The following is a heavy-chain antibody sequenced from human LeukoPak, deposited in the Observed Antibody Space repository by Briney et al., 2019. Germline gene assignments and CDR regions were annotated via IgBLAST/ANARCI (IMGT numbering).Heavy chain of an antibody. CDR1: GGSISSFY. Sequence: SETLSLTCTVSGGSISSFYWTWIRQPAGKGLEWIGRIYTSGSTQYNPSLKSRVTMSVDTSKNQFSLKLSSVTAADTAVYYCAREVRSNYYYYGMDVWGQGTTVTVSS. J-gene: IGHJ6*02. D-gene: IGHD1-1*01. CDR2: IYTSGST. CDR3: AREVRSNYYYYGMDV. V-gene: IGHV4-4*07.